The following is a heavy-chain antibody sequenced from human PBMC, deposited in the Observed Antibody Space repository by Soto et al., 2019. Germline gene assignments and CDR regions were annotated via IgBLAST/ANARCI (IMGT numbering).Heavy chain of an antibody. Sequence: SETLSLTCTVSGGSISSYYWSWIRQPPGKGLEWIGYIYYSGSTNYNPSLKSRVTISVDTSKNQFSLKLSSVTAADTAVYYCARDLGRWELLGGHWFDPWGPGSLVTVSS. V-gene: IGHV4-59*01. CDR1: GGSISSYY. D-gene: IGHD1-26*01. J-gene: IGHJ5*02. CDR3: ARDLGRWELLGGHWFDP. CDR2: IYYSGST.